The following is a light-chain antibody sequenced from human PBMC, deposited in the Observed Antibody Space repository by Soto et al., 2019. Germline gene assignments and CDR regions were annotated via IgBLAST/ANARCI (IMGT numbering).Light chain of an antibody. J-gene: IGKJ4*01. V-gene: IGKV3-15*01. CDR2: GAS. CDR3: QEYNNWRPIT. CDR1: QSISSK. Sequence: IVMTQSPATLSVSPGERATLSCRASQSISSKIAWYQQKPGQAPRLLIYGASTRATGIPVRFSGSGSGTEFTLTITSLQSEDFAVYYCQEYNNWRPITFGGGTKVEIK.